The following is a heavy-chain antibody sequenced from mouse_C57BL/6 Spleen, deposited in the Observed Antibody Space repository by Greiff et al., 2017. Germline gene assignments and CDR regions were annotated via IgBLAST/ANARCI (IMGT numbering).Heavy chain of an antibody. CDR2: INPYNGGT. D-gene: IGHD2-2*01. V-gene: IGHV1-19*01. J-gene: IGHJ1*03. Sequence: VQLQQSGPVLVKPGASVKMSCKASGYTFTDYYMNWVKQSPGKSLEWIGVINPYNGGTSYNQKFKGKATLTVDTSSSTAYMELNSLTSEDSAVYYCARKTMVTNWYFDGWGTGTTVTVAS. CDR1: GYTFTDYY. CDR3: ARKTMVTNWYFDG.